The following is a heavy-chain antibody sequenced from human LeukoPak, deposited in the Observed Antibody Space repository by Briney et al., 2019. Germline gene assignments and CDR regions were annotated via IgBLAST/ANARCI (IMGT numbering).Heavy chain of an antibody. J-gene: IGHJ4*02. Sequence: KTSETLSLTCIISGGSIGPYYWSWIRQAAGKGPEWIGRIYTTGTADYNPSLKGRVFLSVDTSKNQFSLKVTSVTAADTAVYYCARDRQLQWFGEFNVDFDYWGQGTLVTVSS. D-gene: IGHD3-10*01. CDR3: ARDRQLQWFGEFNVDFDY. CDR2: IYTTGTA. V-gene: IGHV4-4*07. CDR1: GGSIGPYY.